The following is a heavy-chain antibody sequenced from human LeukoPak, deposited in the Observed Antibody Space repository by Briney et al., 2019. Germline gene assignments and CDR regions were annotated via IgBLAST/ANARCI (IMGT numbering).Heavy chain of an antibody. D-gene: IGHD1-14*01. CDR1: GFTFSDYY. CDR2: FRSNCNTI. J-gene: IGHJ6*03. CDR3: ARDRGNQRGYYYYYMDV. V-gene: IGHV3-11*01. Sequence: PGGPLRLSCAACGFTFSDYYMSGIRQAPERGLERVSYFRSNCNTIYNASSEGHRITISRDTAKNSLYLQMNSLRAEDTAVYYCARDRGNQRGYYYYYMDVWGKGTTVTVSS.